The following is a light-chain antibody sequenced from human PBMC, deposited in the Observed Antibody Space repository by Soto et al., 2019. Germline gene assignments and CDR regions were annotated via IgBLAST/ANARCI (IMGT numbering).Light chain of an antibody. CDR1: QSVNRNY. Sequence: EIVLTQSPGTLSLSPGDSATLSCRASQSVNRNYLAWYQQKPGQAPRLLIFDASSRATGIPDRFSGSGSETDFTLTIRRLEAEDFAVYLCQQDGTSPLTFGGGTKLEIK. CDR3: QQDGTSPLT. CDR2: DAS. J-gene: IGKJ4*01. V-gene: IGKV3-20*01.